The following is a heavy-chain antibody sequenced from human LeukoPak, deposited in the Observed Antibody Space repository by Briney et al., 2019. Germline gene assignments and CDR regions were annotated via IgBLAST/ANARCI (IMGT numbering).Heavy chain of an antibody. Sequence: GGSLPLSCRVSVITLINYAMSGVRQAPGKGLEGVAGLSGSAGGTTYSDSVKGRFTISRDKSKNTLFLQMDRLRAEDTAVYFCAKRGVVVRVFLVGFHREAYYFDSWGEGAQVTVS. CDR2: LSGSAGGT. CDR1: VITLINYA. J-gene: IGHJ4*02. D-gene: IGHD3-16*02. CDR3: AKRGVVVRVFLVGFHREAYYFDS. V-gene: IGHV3-23*01.